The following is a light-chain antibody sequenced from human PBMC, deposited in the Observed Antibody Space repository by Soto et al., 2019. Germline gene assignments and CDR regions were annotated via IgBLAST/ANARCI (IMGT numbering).Light chain of an antibody. CDR2: GAS. J-gene: IGKJ5*01. V-gene: IGKV3-15*01. CDR1: QSVGSN. Sequence: EIVMTQSPATLSVSPGERATLSCRASQSVGSNLAWYQQKPGQAPRLLIYGASARATGIPDRFSGSGSGTEFTLTISSLQSEDFAVYYCQQYNSWPITFGQGTRLENK. CDR3: QQYNSWPIT.